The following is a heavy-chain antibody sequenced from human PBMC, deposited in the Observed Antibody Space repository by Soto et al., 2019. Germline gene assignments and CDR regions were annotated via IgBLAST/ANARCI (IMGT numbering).Heavy chain of an antibody. CDR3: ARDRAPTGADLECLLFDY. V-gene: IGHV3-11*05. J-gene: IGHJ4*02. D-gene: IGHD3-3*01. CDR1: GFTFSDYY. Sequence: QVQLVESGGGLVKPGWSLRLSCAASGFTFSDYYMSWIRQAPGKGLEWVSYISSSSSYTNYADSVKGRFTISRDNDKNSLYLQMNSLRAEDTAVYSCARDRAPTGADLECLLFDYCGQGTLVTVSS. CDR2: ISSSSSYT.